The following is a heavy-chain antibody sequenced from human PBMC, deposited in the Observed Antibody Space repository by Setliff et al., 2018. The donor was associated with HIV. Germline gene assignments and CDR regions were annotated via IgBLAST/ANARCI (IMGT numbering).Heavy chain of an antibody. CDR1: GFSFGTYA. J-gene: IGHJ3*02. D-gene: IGHD3-10*02. V-gene: IGHV3-23*01. Sequence: GGSLRLSCAASGFSFGTYAMGWVRQAPGKGLEWVSTVGAVGSPKFYAESVKGRFTISKDNSKNTLYLQMTSLRDEDTAVYYCAKVLLFGVDVFDIWGQGTMVTVSS. CDR3: AKVLLFGVDVFDI. CDR2: VGAVGSPK.